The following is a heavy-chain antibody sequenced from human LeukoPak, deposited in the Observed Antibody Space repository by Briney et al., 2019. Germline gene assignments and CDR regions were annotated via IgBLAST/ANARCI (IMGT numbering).Heavy chain of an antibody. V-gene: IGHV3-23*01. CDR1: RFTFTRHA. D-gene: IGHD3-10*01. J-gene: IGHJ4*02. CDR3: VRGDDIGKHPTRAYYFDI. Sequence: GGSLILSFASSRFTFTRHAMSWVRQAPGKGLEWVSTTGLESVHTLCADSVQGRFTVSRDNSRNTLDLQMDNLTVDDTAIYYCVRGDDIGKHPTRAYYFDIWGQGTLVSVSS. CDR2: TGLESVHT.